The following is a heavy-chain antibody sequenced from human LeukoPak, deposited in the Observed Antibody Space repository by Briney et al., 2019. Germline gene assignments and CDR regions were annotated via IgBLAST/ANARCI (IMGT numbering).Heavy chain of an antibody. J-gene: IGHJ4*02. CDR2: IRSKANSYAT. Sequence: PGGSLRLSCAASGFTFSGSAMHWVRQASGKGLEWVGRIRSKANSYATAYAASVKGRFTISRDDSKNTAYLQMNSLKTEDTAVYYCTRHSRIQLWYAVDYWGQGTLVTVSS. V-gene: IGHV3-73*01. CDR3: TRHSRIQLWYAVDY. D-gene: IGHD5-18*01. CDR1: GFTFSGSA.